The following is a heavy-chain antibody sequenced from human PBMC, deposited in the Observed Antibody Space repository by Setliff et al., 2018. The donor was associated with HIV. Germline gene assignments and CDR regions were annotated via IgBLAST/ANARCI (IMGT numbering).Heavy chain of an antibody. CDR3: ARGTTPLGWFDP. J-gene: IGHJ5*02. Sequence: ASVKVSCKASGYSFTSYGVSWVRQAPGQGLEWMGWISAYNVNTNYAQKLQGRVTMTTDTSMSTAYMELRSLRSDDTAVYYCARGTTPLGWFDPWGQGTLVTVSS. CDR2: ISAYNVNT. V-gene: IGHV1-18*01. D-gene: IGHD2-2*01. CDR1: GYSFTSYG.